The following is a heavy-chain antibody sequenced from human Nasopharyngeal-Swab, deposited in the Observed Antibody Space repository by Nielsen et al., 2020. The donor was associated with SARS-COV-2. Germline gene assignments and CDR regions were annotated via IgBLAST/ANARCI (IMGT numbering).Heavy chain of an antibody. V-gene: IGHV3-74*01. CDR3: ARGGYGNYYYYYYYMDV. D-gene: IGHD4-23*01. J-gene: IGHJ6*03. CDR1: GFTFSYYR. CDR2: INTDGSST. Sequence: ETLSLTCAASGFTFSYYRMSWVRQAPGKGLVWVSRINTDGSSTNYADSVKGRFTISRDNAKNTVYLQMNSLRAEDTAVYYCARGGYGNYYYYYYYMDVWGKGTTVTVSS.